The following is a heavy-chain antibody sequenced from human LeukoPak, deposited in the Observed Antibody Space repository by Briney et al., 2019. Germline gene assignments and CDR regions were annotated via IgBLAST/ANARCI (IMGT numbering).Heavy chain of an antibody. CDR3: ARDKLGAFDY. J-gene: IGHJ4*02. V-gene: IGHV3-30-3*01. CDR2: ISYDGSNK. Sequence: TGGSLRLSCAASGFTFSSYAMHWVRQAPGKGLEWVAVISYDGSNKYYADSVKGRFTISRDNSKNTLYLQMNSLRAEDTAVYYCARDKLGAFDYWGQGTLVTVSS. D-gene: IGHD7-27*01. CDR1: GFTFSSYA.